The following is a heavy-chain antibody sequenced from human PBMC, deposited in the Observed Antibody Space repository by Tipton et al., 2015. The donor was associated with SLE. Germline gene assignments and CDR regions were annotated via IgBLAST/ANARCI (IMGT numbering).Heavy chain of an antibody. V-gene: IGHV4-34*01. D-gene: IGHD6-19*01. J-gene: IGHJ3*02. Sequence: LRLSCAVYGGPFSGYYWSWIRQPPGKGLEWIGEINHSGSTNYNPSLKSRVTISGDTSKNQFSLQLNSVTPEDTAVYYCARESPLAGNAFDIWGQGTMVTVSS. CDR3: ARESPLAGNAFDI. CDR2: INHSGST. CDR1: GGPFSGYY.